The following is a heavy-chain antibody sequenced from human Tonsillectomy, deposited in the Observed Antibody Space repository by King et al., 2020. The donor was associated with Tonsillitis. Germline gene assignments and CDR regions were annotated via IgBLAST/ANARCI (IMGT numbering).Heavy chain of an antibody. D-gene: IGHD2-8*02. V-gene: IGHV3-30*19. CDR1: EFTFENCA. J-gene: IGHJ3*02. CDR2: IAHDGSNE. CDR3: SLLAGDSFDI. Sequence: VQLVESGGGVVQPGGSLRLCCVASEFTFENCAMHWVRRAPGKGLEWVASIAHDGSNEYHADFVKGRFTISRDNSKNSLFLQMNTLRAEDTATYYCSLLAGDSFDIWGQGTTVTVSS.